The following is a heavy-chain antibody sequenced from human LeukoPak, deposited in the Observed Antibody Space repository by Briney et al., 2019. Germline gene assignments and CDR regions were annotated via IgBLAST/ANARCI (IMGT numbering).Heavy chain of an antibody. CDR3: ARFWSGHRFDP. J-gene: IGHJ5*02. D-gene: IGHD3-3*01. CDR1: GGTFSSYA. V-gene: IGHV1-69*01. Sequence: SVMVSRKASGGTFSSYAISWVRQAPGQGLEWMGGIIPIFGTANYAQKFQGRVTITADESTSTAYMELSSLRSEGTAVYYCARFWSGHRFDPWGQGTLVTVSS. CDR2: IIPIFGTA.